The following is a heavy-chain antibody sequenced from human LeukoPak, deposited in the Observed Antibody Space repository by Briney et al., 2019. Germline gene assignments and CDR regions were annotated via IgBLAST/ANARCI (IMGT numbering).Heavy chain of an antibody. CDR2: IKQDGSEK. CDR3: ASQTYYYGSGSYYKVAYFDY. Sequence: GGSLRLSCAASGFTFSSYWMSWVRQAPGKGLEWVANIKQDGSEKYYVDSVKGRFTISRDNAKNSLYLQMNSLRAEDTAVYYCASQTYYYGSGSYYKVAYFDYWGQGTLVTVSS. V-gene: IGHV3-7*02. CDR1: GFTFSSYW. J-gene: IGHJ4*02. D-gene: IGHD3-10*01.